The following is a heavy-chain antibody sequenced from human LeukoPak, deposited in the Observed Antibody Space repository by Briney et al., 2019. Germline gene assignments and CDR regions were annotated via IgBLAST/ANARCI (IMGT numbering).Heavy chain of an antibody. D-gene: IGHD6-13*01. CDR3: ARRYSSSYVYFDY. Sequence: SETLSLTCIVSGGSISSHYWTWIRQPPGKGLEWIGDFLYSGTTNYNPSLKSRVTMSVDTSRNQFSLKLSSVTAADTAVYYCARRYSSSYVYFDYWGQGTLVTVSS. J-gene: IGHJ4*02. CDR2: FLYSGTT. CDR1: GGSISSHY. V-gene: IGHV4-59*08.